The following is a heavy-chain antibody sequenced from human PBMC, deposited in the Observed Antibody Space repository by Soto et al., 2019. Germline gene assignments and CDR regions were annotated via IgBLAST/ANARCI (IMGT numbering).Heavy chain of an antibody. Sequence: ASVKVSCKASGYTFTSYAINWVRQAPGQRLEWMGWINAGNGNTKYSQKFQGRVTITRDTSASTAYMELSSLRSEDTAAYYCARGSPLWFDPWGQGTLVTVSP. CDR1: GYTFTSYA. CDR3: ARGSPLWFDP. CDR2: INAGNGNT. V-gene: IGHV1-3*01. J-gene: IGHJ5*02.